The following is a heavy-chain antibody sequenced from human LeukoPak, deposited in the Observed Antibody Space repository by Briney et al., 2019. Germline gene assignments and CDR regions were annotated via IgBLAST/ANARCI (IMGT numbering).Heavy chain of an antibody. CDR3: ARDADSSGWYPHFDY. CDR1: GYTFTSYD. D-gene: IGHD6-19*01. V-gene: IGHV1-8*01. J-gene: IGHJ4*02. Sequence: ASVTVSCKASGYTFTSYDINWVRQATGQGLEWMGWMNPNSGNTGYAQKFQGRVTMTRNTSISTAYMELSSLRSEDTAVYYCARDADSSGWYPHFDYWGQGTLVTVSS. CDR2: MNPNSGNT.